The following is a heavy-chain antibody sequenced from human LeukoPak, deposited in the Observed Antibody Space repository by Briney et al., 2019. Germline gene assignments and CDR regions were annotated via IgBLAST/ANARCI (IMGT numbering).Heavy chain of an antibody. CDR3: ARDVSGNSAGYYYYYMDV. D-gene: IGHD4-23*01. CDR2: MNPNSGNT. J-gene: IGHJ6*03. Sequence: WASVKVSCKSSGYTFTSYDINWVRQATGQGLEWMGWMNPNSGNTGYAQKFQGRVTMTRNTSISTAYMELSSLRSEDTAVYYCARDVSGNSAGYYYYYMDVWGKGTTVTVSS. CDR1: GYTFTSYD. V-gene: IGHV1-8*01.